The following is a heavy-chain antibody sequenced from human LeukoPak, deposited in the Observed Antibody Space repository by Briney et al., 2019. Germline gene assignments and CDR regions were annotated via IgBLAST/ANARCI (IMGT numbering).Heavy chain of an antibody. Sequence: ASVKVSCKASGYTFTDYYVHWVRQAPGQGLEWMGWINPNSADTSYAQKFQGRVTMTRDTSISTAYMELSRLRSDDTAVYYCARVVRGVIIGFDYWGQGTLVTVSS. D-gene: IGHD3-10*01. CDR3: ARVVRGVIIGFDY. CDR1: GYTFTDYY. CDR2: INPNSADT. V-gene: IGHV1-2*02. J-gene: IGHJ4*02.